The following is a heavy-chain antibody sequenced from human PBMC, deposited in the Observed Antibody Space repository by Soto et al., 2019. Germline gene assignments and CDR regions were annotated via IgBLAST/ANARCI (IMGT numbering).Heavy chain of an antibody. D-gene: IGHD2-2*01. J-gene: IGHJ6*02. CDR2: IYPGDSDT. V-gene: IGHV5-51*01. CDR1: GYSFTSYW. Sequence: GESLKISCKCSGYSFTSYWIGWVRQMPGKGLEWMGIIYPGDSDTRYSPSFQGQVTISADKSISTAYLQWSSLKASDTAMYYCARTLYPMYYYYYGMDVWGQGTTVTVSS. CDR3: ARTLYPMYYYYYGMDV.